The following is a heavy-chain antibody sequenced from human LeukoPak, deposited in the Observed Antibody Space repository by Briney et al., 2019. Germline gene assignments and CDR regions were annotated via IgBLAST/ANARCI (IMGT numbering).Heavy chain of an antibody. CDR2: IYYSGST. V-gene: IGHV4-31*03. D-gene: IGHD1-7*01. CDR1: GGSISSGGYY. Sequence: PSETLSLTCTVSGGSISSGGYYWSWIRQHPGKGLEWIGYIYYSGSTYYNPSLKSRVTILVDTSKNQFSLKLSSVTAADTAVYYCARGLELSIFDYWGQGTLVTVSS. J-gene: IGHJ4*02. CDR3: ARGLELSIFDY.